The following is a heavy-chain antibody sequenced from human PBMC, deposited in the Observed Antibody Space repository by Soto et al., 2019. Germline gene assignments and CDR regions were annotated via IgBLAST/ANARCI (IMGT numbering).Heavy chain of an antibody. CDR2: IYTGEST. V-gene: IGHV4-4*07. D-gene: IGHD2-15*01. CDR1: GGPVSSYY. CDR3: TRASVGPPGGGSWTMPVDF. Sequence: PSETLSLTCTVSGGPVSSYYWHCIRQPAGKRMEWFGRIYTGESTNYNPSLKSRVTLSVDTSKNQYSLRLTSVTAADTAVCYSTRASVGPPGGGSWTMPVDFGGHGTLLTV. J-gene: IGHJ4*03.